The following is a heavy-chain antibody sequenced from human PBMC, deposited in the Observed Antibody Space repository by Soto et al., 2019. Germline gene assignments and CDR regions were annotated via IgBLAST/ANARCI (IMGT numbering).Heavy chain of an antibody. J-gene: IGHJ6*02. CDR3: ATKYCSSTSCLRGFYDFWTGFLYGMDV. CDR1: GYTFTSYG. CDR2: ISAYNGNT. D-gene: IGHD2-2*01. V-gene: IGHV1-18*01. Sequence: ASVKVSCKASGYTFTSYGISWVRQAPGQGLEWMGWISAYNGNTNYAQKLQGRVTMTTDTSTSTAYMELRSLRSDDTAVYYCATKYCSSTSCLRGFYDFWTGFLYGMDVWGQGTTLTVSS.